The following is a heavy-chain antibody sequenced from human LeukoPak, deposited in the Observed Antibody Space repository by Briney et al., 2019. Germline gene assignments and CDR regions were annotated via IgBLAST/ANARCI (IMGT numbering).Heavy chain of an antibody. CDR1: GYTFTGHY. CDR2: INPNSGAT. D-gene: IGHD2-2*01. J-gene: IGHJ4*02. CDR3: ARRAVDDLDH. Sequence: ASVKVSCKASGYTFTGHYMHWVRQAPGQGPEWMGWINPNSGATNYAQKFQGRVTMTRDTSISAAYVEVSGLTSDDTAVYYCARRAVDDLDHWGQGTLVTVSS. V-gene: IGHV1-2*02.